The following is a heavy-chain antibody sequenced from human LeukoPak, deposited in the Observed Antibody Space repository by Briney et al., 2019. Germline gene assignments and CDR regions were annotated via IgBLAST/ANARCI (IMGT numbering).Heavy chain of an antibody. D-gene: IGHD4-17*01. CDR1: GFTFSSYG. V-gene: IGHV3-30*02. Sequence: PGGSLRLSCAASGFTFSSYGMHWVRQAPGKGLEWVAFIRYDGSNKYYADSVKGRFTISRDNSKNTLYLQMNSLRAEDTAVYYCAKDVSLNTVTPDWYFDLWGRGTLVTVSS. CDR3: AKDVSLNTVTPDWYFDL. J-gene: IGHJ2*01. CDR2: IRYDGSNK.